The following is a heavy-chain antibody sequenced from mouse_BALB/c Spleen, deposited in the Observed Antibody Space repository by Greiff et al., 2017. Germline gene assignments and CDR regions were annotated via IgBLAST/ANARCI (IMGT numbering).Heavy chain of an antibody. D-gene: IGHD2-1*01. J-gene: IGHJ4*01. V-gene: IGHV1-7*01. CDR2: INPSTGYT. CDR3: ARGKYYAMDY. Sequence: QVQLKESGAELAKPGASVKMSCKASGYTFTSYWMHWVKQRPGQGLEWIGYINPSTGYTEYNQKFKDKATLTADKSSSTAYMQLSSLTSEDSAVYYCARGKYYAMDYWGQGTSVTVSS. CDR1: GYTFTSYW.